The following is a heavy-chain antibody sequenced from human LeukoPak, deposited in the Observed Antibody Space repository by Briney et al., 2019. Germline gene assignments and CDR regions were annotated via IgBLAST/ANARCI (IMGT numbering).Heavy chain of an antibody. D-gene: IGHD4-23*01. CDR2: ISGGGDST. CDR3: AKCAFGGFQVFDI. J-gene: IGHJ3*02. Sequence: PGGSLRLSCAASGLTFSNFAMSWVRQAPGKGLEWVSAISGGGDSTYYADSVKGRFTISRDNSKNKLYLQMNSLRAEDTAVYYCAKCAFGGFQVFDIWGQGTMVTVSS. CDR1: GLTFSNFA. V-gene: IGHV3-23*01.